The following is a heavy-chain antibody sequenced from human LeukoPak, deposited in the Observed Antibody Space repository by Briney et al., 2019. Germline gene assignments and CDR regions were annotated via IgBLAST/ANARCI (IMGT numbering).Heavy chain of an antibody. Sequence: SETLSLTCTVSGGSISSGGYYWSWIRQHPGKGLEWIGYIYYSGSTYYNPSLKSRVTISVDTSKNQFSLKLSSVTAADTAVYYCARDPIAVAGTFDYWGQGTLVTVSS. CDR3: ARDPIAVAGTFDY. CDR2: IYYSGST. V-gene: IGHV4-31*03. D-gene: IGHD6-19*01. J-gene: IGHJ4*02. CDR1: GGSISSGGYY.